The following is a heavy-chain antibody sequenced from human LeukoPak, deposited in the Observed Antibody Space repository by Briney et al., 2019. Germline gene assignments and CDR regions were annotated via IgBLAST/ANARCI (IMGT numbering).Heavy chain of an antibody. J-gene: IGHJ6*02. V-gene: IGHV1-2*02. CDR1: GYTFTGYY. Sequence: ASVKVSCKASGYTFTGYYMHWVRQAPGQGLEWMGRINPNSGGTNYAQKFQGRVTMTRDTSISTAYMELSRLRSDDTAVYYCARDVQYYYYGMDVWGQGTTVTVSS. CDR3: ARDVQYYYYGMDV. CDR2: INPNSGGT.